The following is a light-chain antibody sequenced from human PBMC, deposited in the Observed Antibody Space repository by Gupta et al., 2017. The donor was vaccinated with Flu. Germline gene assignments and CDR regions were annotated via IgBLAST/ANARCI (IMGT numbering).Light chain of an antibody. J-gene: IGKJ1*01. CDR3: QNDNYSPGT. CDR2: KVS. V-gene: IGKV1-5*03. CDR1: QSINNW. Sequence: DIQMTQSPSTLSAAVGDTVSITCRTSQSINNWLAWYQQKPGKAPKVLIFKVSTLESGVPPRFSGSGSGTEFTLTITSLQHDYFATYYRQNDNYSPGTFGQGTKVEIK.